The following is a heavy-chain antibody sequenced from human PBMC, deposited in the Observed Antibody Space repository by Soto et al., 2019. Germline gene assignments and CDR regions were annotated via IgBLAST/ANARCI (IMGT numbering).Heavy chain of an antibody. Sequence: ASVKVSCKASGYSFTDYHIHWVRQAPGQGLEWLGRINPKSGGTSTAQKFQGWVTMTTDTSISTAYMELSSLRSDDTAVFYCARERDDSSWSSAEYLQHWGQVTLVTVSS. CDR1: GYSFTDYH. J-gene: IGHJ1*01. CDR2: INPKSGGT. D-gene: IGHD3-22*01. CDR3: ARERDDSSWSSAEYLQH. V-gene: IGHV1-2*04.